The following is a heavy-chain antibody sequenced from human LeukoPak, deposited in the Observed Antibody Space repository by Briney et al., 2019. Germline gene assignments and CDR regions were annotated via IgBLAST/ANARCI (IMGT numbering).Heavy chain of an antibody. D-gene: IGHD3-3*01. V-gene: IGHV4-59*01. CDR2: IYYSGST. Sequence: ASETLSLTCTVSGGSISSYYWSWIRQPPGKGLEWIGDIYYSGSTNYNPSLKSRVTISVDTSKNQFSLKLSSVTAADTAVYYCARSYYYDFWSGYYFDYWGQGTLVTVSS. J-gene: IGHJ4*02. CDR3: ARSYYYDFWSGYYFDY. CDR1: GGSISSYY.